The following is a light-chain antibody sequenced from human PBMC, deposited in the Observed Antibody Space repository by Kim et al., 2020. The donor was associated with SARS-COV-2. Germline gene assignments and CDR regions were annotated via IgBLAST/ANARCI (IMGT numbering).Light chain of an antibody. J-gene: IGKJ2*03. Sequence: SASVGDTVTITCRASQNIITSLNWYQHKSGKAPKVLIYAASTLQGGVPSRFSATGSRTDFTLTISSLQPEDSATYCCQQSLRLPFSFGQGTKLEI. CDR1: QNIITS. CDR3: QQSLRLPFS. V-gene: IGKV1-39*01. CDR2: AAS.